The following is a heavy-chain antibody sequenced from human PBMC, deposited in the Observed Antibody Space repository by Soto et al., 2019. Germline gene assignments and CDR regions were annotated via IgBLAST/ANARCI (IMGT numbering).Heavy chain of an antibody. D-gene: IGHD1-26*01. Sequence: GGSLRLSCAASGFSFTTYVMHWVRQAPGKGLEGVAVISHDGSYKYYGDAVKGRFTISRDTSKNAVYLEMNSLRPEDTAVYYCAKGLLAIVGTTLPRDAFNIWGQGTMVT. V-gene: IGHV3-30*18. J-gene: IGHJ3*02. CDR3: AKGLLAIVGTTLPRDAFNI. CDR1: GFSFTTYV. CDR2: ISHDGSYK.